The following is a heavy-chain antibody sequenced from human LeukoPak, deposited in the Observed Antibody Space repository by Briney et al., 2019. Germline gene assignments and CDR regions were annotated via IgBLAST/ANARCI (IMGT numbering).Heavy chain of an antibody. CDR3: AIAAAGWFDP. CDR2: INHSGST. CDR1: GGSFSGYY. J-gene: IGHJ5*02. V-gene: IGHV4-34*01. Sequence: NTSETLSLTCAVYGGSFSGYYWSWIRQPPGKGLEWIGEINHSGSTNYNPSLKSRVTISVDTSKNQFSLKLSSVTAADTAVYYCAIAAAGWFDPWGQGTLVTVSS. D-gene: IGHD6-13*01.